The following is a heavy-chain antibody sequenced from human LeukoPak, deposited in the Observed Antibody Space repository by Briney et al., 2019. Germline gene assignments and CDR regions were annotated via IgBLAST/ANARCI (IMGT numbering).Heavy chain of an antibody. V-gene: IGHV3-9*01. J-gene: IGHJ4*02. CDR1: GFTFDDYA. CDR2: ISWNSGSI. CDR3: AKAPYYDFWSGYLYFDY. D-gene: IGHD3-3*01. Sequence: GGSLRLSCAASGFTFDDYAMHWVRQAPGKGLEWVSGISWNSGSIGYADSVKGRFTISRDDAKNSLYLQMNSLRAEDTALYYCAKAPYYDFWSGYLYFDYWGQGTLVTVSS.